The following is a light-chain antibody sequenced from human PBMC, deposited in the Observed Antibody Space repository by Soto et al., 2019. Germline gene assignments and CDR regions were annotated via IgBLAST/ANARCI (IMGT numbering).Light chain of an antibody. CDR2: EVS. J-gene: IGLJ3*02. V-gene: IGLV2-14*01. Sequence: QSALTQPASVSGSPGQSITISCTGTSSDVGVYNYVSWYQQHPGKAPKVMIYEVSNRPSGVSNRFSGSKSGNTASLTISGLQAEDEADYYCSSYTRSRTGVFGGGTKLTVL. CDR3: SSYTRSRTGV. CDR1: SSDVGVYNY.